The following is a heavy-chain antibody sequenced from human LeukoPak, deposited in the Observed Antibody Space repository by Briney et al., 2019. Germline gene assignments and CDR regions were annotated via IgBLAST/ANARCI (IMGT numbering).Heavy chain of an antibody. V-gene: IGHV5-51*01. CDR1: GYRFTSYW. D-gene: IGHD3-16*01. J-gene: IGHJ5*02. Sequence: GESLKISCKGSGYRFTSYWIAWVRQKPGKGLELMGIISPANSETLYSPSFQGQVTMSADSSTAYLQWSSLKVSDTAIYYCARRGGNWLDPWGQGTLVTVSS. CDR2: ISPANSET. CDR3: ARRGGNWLDP.